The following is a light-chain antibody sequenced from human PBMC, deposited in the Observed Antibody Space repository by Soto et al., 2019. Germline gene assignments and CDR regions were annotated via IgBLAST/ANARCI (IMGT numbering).Light chain of an antibody. V-gene: IGKV3-20*01. CDR3: KQYGSSP. CDR1: QRIRSSY. Sequence: EIVLTQSPDTLSLSPGERATLSCGARQRIRSSYLAWYQQKPGQALRLLIYGTYNRATDIPDRFSGSGSETDFALTVSRVEGEDFPFYYCKQYGSSPLGKGTRLEIK. CDR2: GTY. J-gene: IGKJ5*01.